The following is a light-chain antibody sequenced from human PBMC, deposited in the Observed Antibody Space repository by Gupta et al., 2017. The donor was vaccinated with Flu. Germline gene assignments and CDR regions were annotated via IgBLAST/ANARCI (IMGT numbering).Light chain of an antibody. J-gene: IGKJ1*01. V-gene: IGKV2-30*01. CDR2: KVS. Sequence: DVVLTQSPLSLSVTLGQPASISCRSSQSVVYSDGNTYFNWFHQRPGQAPRRLIYKVSNRDSGVPDRFSGGWSGTXFTLTIXRVEAEDVGVYFCMQAKHWPWTFGXGTKVEIK. CDR1: QSVVYSDGNTY. CDR3: MQAKHWPWT.